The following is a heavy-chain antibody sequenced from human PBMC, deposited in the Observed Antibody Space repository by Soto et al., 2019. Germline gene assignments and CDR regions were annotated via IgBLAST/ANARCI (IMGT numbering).Heavy chain of an antibody. D-gene: IGHD5-18*01. CDR1: GGSISSRDYY. V-gene: IGHV4-30-4*01. CDR2: IYYSGST. Sequence: SETLSLTCTVSGGSISSRDYYWSWIRQPPGKGLEWIGYIYYSGSTYYNPSLKSRVTISVDTSKNQFSLKLSSVTAADTAVYYCARGPYTAMVTYYYYYGMDVWGQGTTVTVSS. CDR3: ARGPYTAMVTYYYYYGMDV. J-gene: IGHJ6*02.